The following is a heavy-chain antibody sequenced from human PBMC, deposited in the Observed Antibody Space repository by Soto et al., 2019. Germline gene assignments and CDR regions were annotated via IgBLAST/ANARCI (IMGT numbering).Heavy chain of an antibody. V-gene: IGHV1-18*01. CDR1: GYTFTSYG. D-gene: IGHD5-18*01. CDR3: ARVIGGCRYGNFDY. CDR2: ISTYNGNT. J-gene: IGHJ4*02. Sequence: ASVEASCKASGYTFTSYGISWVRQAPGQGLEWMGWISTYNGNTNYAQKLQGRVTMTTDTSTSTAYMELRSLRSDDTAVYYCARVIGGCRYGNFDYWGQGTLVTVSS.